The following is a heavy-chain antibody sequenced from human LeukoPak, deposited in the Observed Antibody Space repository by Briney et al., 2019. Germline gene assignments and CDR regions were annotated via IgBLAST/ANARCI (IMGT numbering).Heavy chain of an antibody. J-gene: IGHJ6*03. D-gene: IGHD3-10*01. CDR2: IYHSGST. Sequence: SETLSLTCTVSGYSISSGYYWGWIRQPPGKGLEWIGSIYHSGSTYYNPSLKSRVTISVDTSKNQFSLKLSSVTAADTAVYYCARVMVRGVLYMDVWGKGTTVTVSS. V-gene: IGHV4-38-2*02. CDR3: ARVMVRGVLYMDV. CDR1: GYSISSGYY.